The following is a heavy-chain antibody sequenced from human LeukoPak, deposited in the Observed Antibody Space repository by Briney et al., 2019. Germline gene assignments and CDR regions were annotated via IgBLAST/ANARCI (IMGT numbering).Heavy chain of an antibody. CDR2: ISSSSSYI. V-gene: IGHV3-21*01. J-gene: IGHJ4*02. D-gene: IGHD3-10*01. CDR3: ARDLGGYYGSGSLYFGY. CDR1: GFTFSSYS. Sequence: GGSLRLSCAASGFTFSSYSMNWVRQAPGKGLEWVSSISSSSSYIYYADSVKGRFTISRDNAKNSLYLQMNSLRAEDTAVYYCARDLGGYYGSGSLYFGYWGQGTLVTVSS.